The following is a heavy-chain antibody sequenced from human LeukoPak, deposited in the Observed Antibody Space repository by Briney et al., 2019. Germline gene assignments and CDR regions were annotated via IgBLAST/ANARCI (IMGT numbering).Heavy chain of an antibody. CDR3: ARGGSGSSSLSYPGTLYY. CDR1: GYTFTSYA. J-gene: IGHJ4*02. CDR2: IIPIFGTA. D-gene: IGHD3-10*01. V-gene: IGHV1-69*13. Sequence: ASVKVSCKASGYTFTSYAISWVRQAPGQGLEWMGGIIPIFGTANYAQKFQGRVTITADESTSTAYMELSSLRSEDTAVYYCARGGSGSSSLSYPGTLYYWGQGTLVTVSS.